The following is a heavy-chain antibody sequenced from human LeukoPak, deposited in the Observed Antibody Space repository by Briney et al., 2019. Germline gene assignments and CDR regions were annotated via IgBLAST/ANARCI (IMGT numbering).Heavy chain of an antibody. Sequence: GGSLRLSCAASGFTFDDYAMHWSRKAQGKVLGEFPLISGVGGSTYYADSVKGRFTISRDNSKNSLYLQMNSLRTEDTALYYCAKDSLPYYYDSTHYISPFDYWGQGTLVTVSS. V-gene: IGHV3-43*02. D-gene: IGHD3-22*01. CDR1: GFTFDDYA. J-gene: IGHJ4*02. CDR2: ISGVGGST. CDR3: AKDSLPYYYDSTHYISPFDY.